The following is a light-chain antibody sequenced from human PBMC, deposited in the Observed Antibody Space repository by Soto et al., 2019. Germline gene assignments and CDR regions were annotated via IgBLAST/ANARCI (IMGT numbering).Light chain of an antibody. V-gene: IGKV3-20*01. CDR2: AAS. CDR1: QSVSNNY. CDR3: QQSTSLPWT. Sequence: EIVLTQSPGTLSLSPGERATLSCRASQSVSNNYLAWYRQTPGQAPRLLIYAASTRATDIPDRFSGSGSGTDFTLTISRLEPEDFAVFYCQQSTSLPWTFGQGTKVDI. J-gene: IGKJ1*01.